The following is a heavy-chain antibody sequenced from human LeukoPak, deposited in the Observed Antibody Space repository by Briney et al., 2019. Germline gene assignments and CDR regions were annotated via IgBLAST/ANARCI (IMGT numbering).Heavy chain of an antibody. CDR3: ARLADYGNYGPREYLDF. J-gene: IGHJ4*02. CDR1: GFTFSNYV. D-gene: IGHD4-11*01. Sequence: GGSLRLSCAHSGFTFSNYVMNWVRQAPGKGREWVSSIYSSSSSIYYADTLKGRFTISRDNAKTSLYMQMNSLRAEDTAVYYCARLADYGNYGPREYLDFWGQGTLVTVSS. CDR2: IYSSSSSI. V-gene: IGHV3-21*01.